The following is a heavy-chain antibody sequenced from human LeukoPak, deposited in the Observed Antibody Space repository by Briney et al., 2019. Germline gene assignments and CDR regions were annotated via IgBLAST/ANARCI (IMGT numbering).Heavy chain of an antibody. J-gene: IGHJ6*02. CDR1: GFTFSSYA. CDR2: ISHEGSNK. D-gene: IGHD5-12*01. V-gene: IGHV3-30*04. CDR3: ARMPYSDYEHISPGGYSYYYYGLDV. Sequence: GRSLRLSCAASGFTFSSYAIHCVRPAPGEGLGRVAVISHEGSNKYYADSVQGRFSISRDNSKNTLYLQLNSLRADDTAVYYCARMPYSDYEHISPGGYSYYYYGLDVWGQGTTVTVS.